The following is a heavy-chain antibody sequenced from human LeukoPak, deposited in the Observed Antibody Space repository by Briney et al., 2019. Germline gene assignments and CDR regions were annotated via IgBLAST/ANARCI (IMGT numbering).Heavy chain of an antibody. CDR2: ISWNNNKI. D-gene: IGHD3-22*01. CDR3: AKGMFHDSSGYYSQPFDY. CDR1: GFTFDDYA. Sequence: GGSLRFSCAASGFTFDDYAMHWVRQAPGKGLEWVSAISWNNNKIGYADSVKGRFTISRDNAKNSLYLQMNSLRAEDTALYYCAKGMFHDSSGYYSQPFDYWGQGTLVTVSS. J-gene: IGHJ4*02. V-gene: IGHV3-9*01.